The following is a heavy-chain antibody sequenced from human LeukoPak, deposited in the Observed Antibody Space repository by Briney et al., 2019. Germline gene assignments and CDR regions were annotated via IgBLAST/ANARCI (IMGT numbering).Heavy chain of an antibody. Sequence: SQTLSLTCTVSGGSISSGGYYWSWIRQHPGKGLEWIGYIYYSGSTYYNPSLKSRVTISVDTSKNQFSLKLSSVTAADTAVYYCARHSGLRSPFDPWGQGTLVTVSS. CDR1: GGSISSGGYY. CDR2: IYYSGST. V-gene: IGHV4-31*03. J-gene: IGHJ5*02. D-gene: IGHD3-3*01. CDR3: ARHSGLRSPFDP.